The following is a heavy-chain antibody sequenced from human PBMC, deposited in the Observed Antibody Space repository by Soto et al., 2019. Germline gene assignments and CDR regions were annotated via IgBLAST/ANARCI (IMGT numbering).Heavy chain of an antibody. J-gene: IGHJ6*02. V-gene: IGHV1-2*04. D-gene: IGHD2-8*01. CDR3: ARGHSTDCSNGVCSFFYNHEMDV. CDR2: INPKSGGT. CDR1: GYSFTDYR. Sequence: ASVKVSCKASGYSFTDYRIHWVRRAPGQGLEWLGRINPKSGGTSTAQKFQGWVTMTRDRSISTVYMELTRLRSDDTAVYFCARGHSTDCSNGVCSFFYNHEMDVWGQGTTVTVSS.